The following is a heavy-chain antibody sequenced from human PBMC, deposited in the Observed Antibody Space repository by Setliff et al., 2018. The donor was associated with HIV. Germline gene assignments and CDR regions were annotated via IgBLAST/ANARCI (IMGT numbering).Heavy chain of an antibody. CDR1: GGSFTDYY. Sequence: SETLSLTCAVFGGSFTDYYWIWIRQPPGKGLEWIGEINHSGSTHYNPSLKSRFIISVDTSKNRFSLKENSMTAADTAVYYCARGARLLAAYSDRWDYFYMAVWGKGTTVTVSS. D-gene: IGHD1-26*01. V-gene: IGHV4-34*01. CDR3: ARGARLLAAYSDRWDYFYMAV. J-gene: IGHJ6*03. CDR2: INHSGST.